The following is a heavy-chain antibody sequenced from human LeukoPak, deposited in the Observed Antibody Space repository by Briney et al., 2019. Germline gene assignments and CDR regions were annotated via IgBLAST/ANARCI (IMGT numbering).Heavy chain of an antibody. Sequence: SETLSLTCTVSGASTSNSNYYWGWIRQPPGKGLEWIGNIYYSGSTYYNPSLKSRVTISIDTSRNQFSLQLSSVTAADTAVYYRARVRYGSGSYYRHFDYWGQGTLVTVSS. CDR1: GASTSNSNYY. CDR3: ARVRYGSGSYYRHFDY. D-gene: IGHD3-10*01. CDR2: IYYSGST. J-gene: IGHJ4*02. V-gene: IGHV4-39*07.